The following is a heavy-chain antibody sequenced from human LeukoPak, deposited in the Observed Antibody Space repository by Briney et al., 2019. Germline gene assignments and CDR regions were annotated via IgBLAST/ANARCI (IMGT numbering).Heavy chain of an antibody. CDR1: GFTFSSYW. J-gene: IGHJ6*04. V-gene: IGHV3-74*01. CDR2: INSDGTYT. CDR3: AGGNYYDMDV. Sequence: GGSLTLSCVASGFTFSSYWMHWVRQAPGKGLVWVSRINSDGTYTTYADSVKGRFTISRDNAKNTLYLQMNRLRAENTAVYYCAGGNYYDMDVWGKGTTVTVSS.